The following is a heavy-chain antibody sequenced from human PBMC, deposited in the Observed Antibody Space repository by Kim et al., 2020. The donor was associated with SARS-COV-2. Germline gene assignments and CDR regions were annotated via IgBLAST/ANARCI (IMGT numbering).Heavy chain of an antibody. Sequence: YADSVKGRFTISRDNSKNTLYLQMNSLRAEDTAVYYCARGYTMVRGPPDYWGQGTLVTVSS. D-gene: IGHD3-10*01. CDR3: ARGYTMVRGPPDY. V-gene: IGHV3-30*01. J-gene: IGHJ4*02.